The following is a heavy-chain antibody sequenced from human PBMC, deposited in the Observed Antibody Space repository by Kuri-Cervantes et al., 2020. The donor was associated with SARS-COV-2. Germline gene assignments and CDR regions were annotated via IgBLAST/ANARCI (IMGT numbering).Heavy chain of an antibody. CDR3: ASSLIARGDQYYFDS. CDR1: GASISTDDYY. J-gene: IGHJ4*02. D-gene: IGHD3-10*01. Sequence: SETLSLTCTVSGASISTDDYYWSWIRQPPGKGLEWIGYIFHMGGTYYNPSLKSRLSVSVDTSKNQFSLNLRSVTAADTAVYFCASSLIARGDQYYFDSWGQGILVTVSS. V-gene: IGHV4-30-4*01. CDR2: IFHMGGT.